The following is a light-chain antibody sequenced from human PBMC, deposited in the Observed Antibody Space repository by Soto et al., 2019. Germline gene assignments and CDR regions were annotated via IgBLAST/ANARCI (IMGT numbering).Light chain of an antibody. J-gene: IGKJ1*01. CDR1: QSVSTS. CDR2: DAS. CDR3: QVRDVWPS. V-gene: IGKV3-11*01. Sequence: IVLTQSPVTLALSPGERAVLSCRASQSVSTSLAWYQHKPGQAPRLFIYDASKRAPGIPARFSGSGSGTDSTLTISSLEPEVFAVYYCQVRDVWPSFGQGTKVEIK.